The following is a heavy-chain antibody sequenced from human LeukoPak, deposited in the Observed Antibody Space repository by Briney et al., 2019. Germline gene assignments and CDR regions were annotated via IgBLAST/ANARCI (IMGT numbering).Heavy chain of an antibody. CDR2: IYYSGTT. V-gene: IGHV4-59*01. J-gene: IGHJ4*02. Sequence: SETLSLTCTVSGGSISSYYWSWIRRPPGKGLEWIGYIYYSGTTNYNPSLKSRVTMSVHTSKNQFSLKLSSVTAADTAVYYCARDAQYCSSSNCYRYFEYWGQGTLVTVSS. CDR3: ARDAQYCSSSNCYRYFEY. CDR1: GGSISSYY. D-gene: IGHD2-2*01.